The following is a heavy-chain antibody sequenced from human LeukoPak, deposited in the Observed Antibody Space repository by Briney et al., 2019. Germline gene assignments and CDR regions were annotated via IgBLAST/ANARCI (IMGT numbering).Heavy chain of an antibody. V-gene: IGHV3-23*01. J-gene: IGHJ4*02. CDR1: GFTFSSYA. D-gene: IGHD3-22*01. CDR2: ISGSGGST. Sequence: GGSLRLSCAASGFTFSSYAMSWVRQAPGKGLEWVSGISGSGGSTYYADSVKGRLTISRDNSKNTLYLQMNSLRAEDTAVYYCAKVLGDSSGYYFFGFDCWGQGTQVTVSS. CDR3: AKVLGDSSGYYFFGFDC.